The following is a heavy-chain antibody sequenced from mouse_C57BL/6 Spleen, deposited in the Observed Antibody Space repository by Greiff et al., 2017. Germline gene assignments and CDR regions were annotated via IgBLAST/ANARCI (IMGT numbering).Heavy chain of an antibody. D-gene: IGHD2-1*01. Sequence: QVQLQQPGAELVMPGASVKLSCKASGYTFTSYWMHWVKQRPGQGLEWIGEIDPSDSYTNYNQKFKGKSTLTVDKSSSTAYMQLSSLTSEDSAVHYCARSGYGNYGYFDVWGTGTTVTVSS. CDR3: ARSGYGNYGYFDV. CDR1: GYTFTSYW. CDR2: IDPSDSYT. J-gene: IGHJ1*03. V-gene: IGHV1-69*01.